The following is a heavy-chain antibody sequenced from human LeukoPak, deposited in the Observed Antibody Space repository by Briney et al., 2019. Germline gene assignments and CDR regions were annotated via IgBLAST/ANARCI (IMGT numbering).Heavy chain of an antibody. CDR1: GGSISSSSYY. Sequence: PSETQSLTCTVSGGSISSSSYYWGWIRQPPGKGLEWIGSIYYSGPTYYNPSLKSRVAISVDTSKNQFSLKLSSVTAADTAVYYCAREVLAAAGTNLGLYYYYYMDVWGKGTTVTISS. J-gene: IGHJ6*03. V-gene: IGHV4-39*07. D-gene: IGHD6-13*01. CDR2: IYYSGPT. CDR3: AREVLAAAGTNLGLYYYYYMDV.